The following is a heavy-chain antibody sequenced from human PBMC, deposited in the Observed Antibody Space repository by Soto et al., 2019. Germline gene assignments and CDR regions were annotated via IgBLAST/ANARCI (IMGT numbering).Heavy chain of an antibody. CDR2: IIPIFGTA. V-gene: IGHV1-69*12. Sequence: QVQLVQSGAEVKKPGSSVKVSCKASGGTFSSYAISWVRQAPGQGLEWMGGIIPIFGTANYAQKFQGRVTITAYESTSTAYMELSSLRSEDTAVYYCARESPGIAAAGQPLFDYWGQGTLVTVSS. CDR3: ARESPGIAAAGQPLFDY. CDR1: GGTFSSYA. D-gene: IGHD6-13*01. J-gene: IGHJ4*02.